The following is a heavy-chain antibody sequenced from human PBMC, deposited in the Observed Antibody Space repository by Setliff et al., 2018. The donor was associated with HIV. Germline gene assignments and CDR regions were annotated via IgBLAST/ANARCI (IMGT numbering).Heavy chain of an antibody. CDR2: INYDGRT. J-gene: IGHJ5*01. CDR1: GGSIRTGAYY. V-gene: IGHV4-39*07. Sequence: TSETLSLTCTVSGGSIRTGAYYWGWIRQPPGKGLEWIGSINYDGRTFYKPSLKSRLTISVDTSKNQFSLSLNSVTAADTAVYFCARGGAVSADFDSWGQGTLVTVSS. D-gene: IGHD3-16*01. CDR3: ARGGAVSADFDS.